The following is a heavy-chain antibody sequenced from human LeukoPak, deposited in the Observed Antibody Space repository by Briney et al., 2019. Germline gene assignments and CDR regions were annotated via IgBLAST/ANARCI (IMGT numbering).Heavy chain of an antibody. V-gene: IGHV3-33*01. D-gene: IGHD1-26*01. Sequence: GGSLRLSCAASGFTFSSYGMHWVRQAPGKGLEWVAVIWYDGSNKYYADSVKGRFTISRDNSKNTLYLQMNSLRAEDTAVYYCARMLVGATTDGLDYWGQGTLVTVSS. CDR1: GFTFSSYG. J-gene: IGHJ4*02. CDR2: IWYDGSNK. CDR3: ARMLVGATTDGLDY.